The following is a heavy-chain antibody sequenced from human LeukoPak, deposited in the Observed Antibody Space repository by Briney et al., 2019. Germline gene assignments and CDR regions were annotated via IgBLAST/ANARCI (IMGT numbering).Heavy chain of an antibody. J-gene: IGHJ6*02. CDR1: GGSFSGYY. Sequence: PSETLSLTCAVYGGSFSGYYWSWIRQPPGKGLEWIGEINHSGSTNYNPSLKSRVTISVDTSKNQFSLKLSSVTAADTAVYYCARVPLWFGGYGMDVWGQGTTVTVSS. D-gene: IGHD3-10*01. V-gene: IGHV4-34*01. CDR2: INHSGST. CDR3: ARVPLWFGGYGMDV.